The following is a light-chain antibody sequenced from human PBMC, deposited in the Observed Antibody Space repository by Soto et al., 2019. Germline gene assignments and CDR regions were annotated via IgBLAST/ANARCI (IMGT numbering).Light chain of an antibody. J-gene: IGKJ2*01. CDR2: DAS. V-gene: IGKV3-11*01. CDR1: QSVSSY. Sequence: EIVLTQSPATLSLSPGERATLSCRASQSVSSYLAWYQQKPGQAPRLLIYDASNRATGIPARFSGSESGTDFTITISSLEHDDFAVYYCQQRSNWPPYTCGQGTKLEIK. CDR3: QQRSNWPPYT.